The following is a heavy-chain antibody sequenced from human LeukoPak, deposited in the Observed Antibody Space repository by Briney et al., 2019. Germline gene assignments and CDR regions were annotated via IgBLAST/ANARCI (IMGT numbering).Heavy chain of an antibody. V-gene: IGHV3-30*18. CDR2: ISFDGKSQ. Sequence: PERSLRLSCGASGFTFSRFGMHWVRQAPGKGLEWVALISFDGKSQYYIESVKGRFTISRDNSMDTLYLQMNSLRPEDTARYYCVKDRSGSYGGAFDLWGQGTVVTVSS. CDR3: VKDRSGSYGGAFDL. CDR1: GFTFSRFG. D-gene: IGHD3-10*01. J-gene: IGHJ3*01.